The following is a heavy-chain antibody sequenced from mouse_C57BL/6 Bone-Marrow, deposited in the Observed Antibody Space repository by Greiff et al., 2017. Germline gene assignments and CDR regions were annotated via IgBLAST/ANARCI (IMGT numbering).Heavy chain of an antibody. CDR1: GYTFTSYW. V-gene: IGHV1-59*01. CDR2: IDPSDSYT. Sequence: QVQLQQPGAELVRPGTSVKLSCKASGYTFTSYWMHWVKQRPGQGLEWIGVIDPSDSYTNYNQKFKGKATLTVDTSSSTAYMQLSSLTSEDSAVYYCARGDDWGQGTLVTVSA. J-gene: IGHJ3*01. D-gene: IGHD3-3*01. CDR3: ARGDD.